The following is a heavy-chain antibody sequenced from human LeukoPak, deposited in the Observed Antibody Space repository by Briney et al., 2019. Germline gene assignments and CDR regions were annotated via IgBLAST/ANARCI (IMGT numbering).Heavy chain of an antibody. CDR3: ASGGQFVWGSYFVPWFDP. D-gene: IGHD1-26*01. CDR2: INHSGST. Sequence: SETLSLTCAVYGGPFSGYYWSWIRQPPGKGLEWIGEINHSGSTNYNPSLKSRVTISVDTSKDQFSLKLSSVTAADTAVYYCASGGQFVWGSYFVPWFDPWGQGTPVTVSS. J-gene: IGHJ5*02. CDR1: GGPFSGYY. V-gene: IGHV4-34*01.